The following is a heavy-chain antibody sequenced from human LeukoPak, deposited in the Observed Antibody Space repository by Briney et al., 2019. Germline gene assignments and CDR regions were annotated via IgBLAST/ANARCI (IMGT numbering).Heavy chain of an antibody. CDR3: ARDLWDYYDSSGYYCFDY. J-gene: IGHJ4*02. D-gene: IGHD3-22*01. V-gene: IGHV1-2*02. CDR1: GYTFTGYY. Sequence: ASVKVSCTASGYTFTGYYMHWVRQAPGQGLEWMGWINPNSGDTNYAQKFQGRVTMTRDTSISTAYMELSRLRSDDTAVYYCARDLWDYYDSSGYYCFDYWGQGTLVTVSS. CDR2: INPNSGDT.